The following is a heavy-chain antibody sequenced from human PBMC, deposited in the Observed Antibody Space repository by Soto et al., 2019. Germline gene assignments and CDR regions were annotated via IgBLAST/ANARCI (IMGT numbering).Heavy chain of an antibody. CDR3: ARGSGYDYGTGYYYGMDV. CDR1: GGTFSSYA. D-gene: IGHD5-12*01. Sequence: GASVKVSCQASGGTFSSYAISWVRQAPGHGLEWMGGIIPIFGTANYAQKFQGRVTITADKSTSTAYMELSSLRSQDTAVYYCARGSGYDYGTGYYYGMDVWGQRTTVTVSS. V-gene: IGHV1-69*06. J-gene: IGHJ6*02. CDR2: IIPIFGTA.